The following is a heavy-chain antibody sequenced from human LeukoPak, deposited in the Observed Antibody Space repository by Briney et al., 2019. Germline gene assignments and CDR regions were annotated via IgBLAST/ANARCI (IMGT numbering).Heavy chain of an antibody. CDR3: ATDSTYYDILTGYRPLDY. V-gene: IGHV1-69*13. CDR2: IIPLLGTA. D-gene: IGHD3-9*01. Sequence: GASVKVSCKASGGTFSSYAISWVRQAPGQGLEWMGGIIPLLGTANYAQKFQGRVTITADDSTSTAYMELSSLRSEDTAVYYCATDSTYYDILTGYRPLDYWGQGTLVTVSS. CDR1: GGTFSSYA. J-gene: IGHJ4*02.